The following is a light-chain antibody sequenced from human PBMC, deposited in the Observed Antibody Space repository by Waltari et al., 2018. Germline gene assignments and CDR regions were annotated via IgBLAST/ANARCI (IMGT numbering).Light chain of an antibody. V-gene: IGKV3-11*01. J-gene: IGKJ2*01. CDR1: QRINIY. CDR3: QQRDT. CDR2: DAS. Sequence: DIVLTQPPATLSSSPGERATLSCRASQRINIYLAWYQQQPGQAPRLLIFDASRRATGIPPQFSGSGSGTDFTLTISSLEPEDFAVYYCQQRDTFGQGTKLEIK.